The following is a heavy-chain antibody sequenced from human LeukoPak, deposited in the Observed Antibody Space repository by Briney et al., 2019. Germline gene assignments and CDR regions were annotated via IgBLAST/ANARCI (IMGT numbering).Heavy chain of an antibody. CDR1: GYSISSGYY. CDR2: IYHSGST. CDR3: ARGAYYMDV. J-gene: IGHJ6*03. V-gene: IGHV4-38-2*02. Sequence: KPSETLSLTCTVSGYSISSGYYWGWIRQPPGKGLEWIGSIYHSGSTYYNPSLKSRVTISVDTSRNQFSLNLTSVTAADTAVYYCARGAYYMDVWGVGTTVTVSS.